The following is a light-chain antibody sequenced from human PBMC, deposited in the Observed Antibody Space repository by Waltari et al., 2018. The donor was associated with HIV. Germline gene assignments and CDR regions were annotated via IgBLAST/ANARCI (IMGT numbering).Light chain of an antibody. CDR2: SDS. Sequence: SYELTQPPSLSVSMGQTAIVTCSGDDLGRRYVHWFQQRPGHSPVVAMVSDSRRPPGIPERFSGSNSGDTATLTITGIQPSDEADYFCQVWDSHTPVFGAGTRLTV. J-gene: IGLJ1*01. V-gene: IGLV3-1*01. CDR1: DLGRRY. CDR3: QVWDSHTPV.